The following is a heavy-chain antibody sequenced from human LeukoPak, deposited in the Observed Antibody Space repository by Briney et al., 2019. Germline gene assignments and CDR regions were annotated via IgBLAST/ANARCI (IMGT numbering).Heavy chain of an antibody. D-gene: IGHD3-9*01. CDR1: GNTITSYA. V-gene: IGHV1-18*01. J-gene: IGHJ4*02. CDR3: ARVDISAGYFY. CDR2: SSAYNGNT. Sequence: ASEKVSCKASGNTITSYAISRVRQASGQGLEWMGWSSAYNGNTNYAQNLQGRVTMTTDTSTSTAYMELRSLRSDDTAVYYCARVDISAGYFYWGQGTLVTDSS.